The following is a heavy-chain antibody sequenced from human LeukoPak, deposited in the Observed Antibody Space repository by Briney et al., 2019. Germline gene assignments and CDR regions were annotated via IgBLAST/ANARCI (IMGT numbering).Heavy chain of an antibody. Sequence: SETLSLTCAVYGGSFSGYYWSWIRQPPGKGLEWIGEINHSGSTNYNPSLKSRVTISVDTSKNQFSLKLSSVTAADTAVYYCAIPLYCSGGSCYAYHYWGQGTLVTVSS. CDR1: GGSFSGYY. D-gene: IGHD2-15*01. CDR3: AIPLYCSGGSCYAYHY. CDR2: INHSGST. J-gene: IGHJ4*02. V-gene: IGHV4-34*01.